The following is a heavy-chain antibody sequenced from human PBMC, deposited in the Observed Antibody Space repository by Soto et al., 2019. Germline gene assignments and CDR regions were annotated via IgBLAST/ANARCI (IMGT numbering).Heavy chain of an antibody. Sequence: SETLSLTCAVYGGSFSGYYWSWIRQPPGKGLEWIGEINHSGSTNYNPSLKSRVTISVDTSKNQFSLKLSSVTAADTAVYYCARDVGATTSAIDYWGQGTLVT. J-gene: IGHJ4*02. CDR1: GGSFSGYY. CDR2: INHSGST. CDR3: ARDVGATTSAIDY. D-gene: IGHD1-26*01. V-gene: IGHV4-34*01.